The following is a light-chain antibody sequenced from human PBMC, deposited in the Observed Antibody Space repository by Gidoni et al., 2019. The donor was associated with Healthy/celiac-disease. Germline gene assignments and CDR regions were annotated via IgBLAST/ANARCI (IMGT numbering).Light chain of an antibody. V-gene: IGKV1-33*01. CDR2: DAS. CDR3: QQYDNLPPYT. Sequence: SSLSASVGDRVTITCQASQDISNYLNWYQQKPGKAPKLLIYDASNLETGVPSRFSGSGSGTDFTVTISSLQPEDIATYYCQQYDNLPPYTFGQGTKLEIK. CDR1: QDISNY. J-gene: IGKJ2*01.